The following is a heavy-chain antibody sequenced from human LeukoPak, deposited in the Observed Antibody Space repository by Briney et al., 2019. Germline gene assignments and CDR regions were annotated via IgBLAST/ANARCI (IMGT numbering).Heavy chain of an antibody. CDR1: GYTFTGYY. Sequence: GASVKVSCKASGYTFTGYYMHWVRQAPGQGLEWMGWINPSSGGTNYAQKFQGWVTMTRDASISTAYMELSRLRSDDTAVYYCARAKYCSGGSCYFRGAFDIWGQGTMVTVSS. V-gene: IGHV1-2*04. D-gene: IGHD2-15*01. CDR3: ARAKYCSGGSCYFRGAFDI. J-gene: IGHJ3*02. CDR2: INPSSGGT.